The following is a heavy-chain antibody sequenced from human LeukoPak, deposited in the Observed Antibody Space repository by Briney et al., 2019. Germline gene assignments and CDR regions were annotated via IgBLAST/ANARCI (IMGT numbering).Heavy chain of an antibody. V-gene: IGHV3-23*01. CDR1: GFTFSSYA. CDR3: AREVPGFDY. J-gene: IGHJ4*02. D-gene: IGHD2-2*01. CDR2: ISGSGDTT. Sequence: PGGSLRLSCAASGFTFSSYAMSWVRQAPVKGLDWVSAISGSGDTTYYADSVKGRFTISRDNSKNTLYLQMNSLRAEDTAVYYCAREVPGFDYWGQGTLVTVSS.